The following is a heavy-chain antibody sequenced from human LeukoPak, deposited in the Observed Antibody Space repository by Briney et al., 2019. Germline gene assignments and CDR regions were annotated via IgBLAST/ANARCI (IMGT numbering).Heavy chain of an antibody. Sequence: ASVKVSCTASGYTFTGYYMHWVRQAPGQGLAWMGWINPNSGGTNYAQKFQGRVTMTRDTSISAVYMELSRLRSDDTAVYYCARDGTGVYNLVQYWGQGTLVTVPS. J-gene: IGHJ4*02. CDR3: ARDGTGVYNLVQY. CDR2: INPNSGGT. V-gene: IGHV1-2*02. CDR1: GYTFTGYY. D-gene: IGHD5-24*01.